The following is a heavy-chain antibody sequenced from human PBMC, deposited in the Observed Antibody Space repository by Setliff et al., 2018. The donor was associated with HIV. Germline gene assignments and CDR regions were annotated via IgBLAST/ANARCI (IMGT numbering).Heavy chain of an antibody. V-gene: IGHV1-46*01. CDR1: GYTFTTYY. Sequence: ASVKVSCKASGYTFTTYYIHWVRQAPGQGLEWMGILNPSEGTTSFAQKFQGSVTMTRDTSTSTVYMDLSSLRADDTAVYYCVRGYRSAWNSWFDAWGQGTRVTVSS. J-gene: IGHJ5*02. CDR2: LNPSEGTT. CDR3: VRGYRSAWNSWFDA. D-gene: IGHD6-19*01.